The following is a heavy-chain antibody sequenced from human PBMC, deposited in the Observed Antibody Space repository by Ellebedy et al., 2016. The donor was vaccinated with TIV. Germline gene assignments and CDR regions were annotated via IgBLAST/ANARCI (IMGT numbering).Heavy chain of an antibody. CDR1: GFTFSSAW. CDR2: INGRGGTT. D-gene: IGHD3-22*01. J-gene: IGHJ4*02. CDR3: AKGRGGGSDSSAPRYYFDY. V-gene: IGHV3-23*01. Sequence: PGGSLRLSCIGSGFTFSSAWMNWVRQAPGTGLEWVSAINGRGGTTYYADSVKGRFTISRDNSENTLYLQMNSLRAEDTAVYYCAKGRGGGSDSSAPRYYFDYWGLGTLVTVSS.